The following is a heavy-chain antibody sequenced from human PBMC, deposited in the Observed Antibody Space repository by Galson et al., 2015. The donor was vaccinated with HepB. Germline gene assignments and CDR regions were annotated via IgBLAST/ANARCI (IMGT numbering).Heavy chain of an antibody. Sequence: SVKVSCKASGGTFSSYAISWVRQAPGQGLEWMGGIIPIFGTANYAQKFQGRVTITADESTSTAYMELSSLRSEDTAVYYCARARSGSYSDYYYYMDVWGKGTTVTVSS. CDR2: IIPIFGTA. V-gene: IGHV1-69*13. CDR1: GGTFSSYA. J-gene: IGHJ6*03. D-gene: IGHD1-26*01. CDR3: ARARSGSYSDYYYYMDV.